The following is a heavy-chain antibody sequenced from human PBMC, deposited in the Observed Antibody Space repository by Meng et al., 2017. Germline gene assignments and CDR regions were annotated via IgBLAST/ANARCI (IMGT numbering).Heavy chain of an antibody. D-gene: IGHD4-17*01. CDR2: IYHSGST. V-gene: IGHV4-4*02. CDR3: ARGTDYGDYYFDY. CDR1: GGSISSSNC. J-gene: IGHJ4*02. Sequence: VRWRVSAQGLWKPSRTLSTTSAVSGGSISSSNCWSWVRQPPGKGLEWIGEIYHSGSTNYNPSLKSRVTISVDKSKNQFSLKLCSVTAADTAVYYCARGTDYGDYYFDYWGQGTLVTVSS.